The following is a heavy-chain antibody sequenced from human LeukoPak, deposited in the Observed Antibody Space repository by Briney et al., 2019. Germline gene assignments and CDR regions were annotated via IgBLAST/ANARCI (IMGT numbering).Heavy chain of an antibody. CDR1: GFTFSGSA. J-gene: IGHJ4*02. CDR3: TRPPVDYYGSGSYYITDY. V-gene: IGHV3-73*01. Sequence: GGSLRLSCAASGFTFSGSAMHWVRQASGKGLEWVGRIRSKANSYATAYAASVKGRFTISRDDSKNTAYLQMNSLKTEDTAVYYCTRPPVDYYGSGSYYITDYWGQGTLVTVSS. D-gene: IGHD3-10*01. CDR2: IRSKANSYAT.